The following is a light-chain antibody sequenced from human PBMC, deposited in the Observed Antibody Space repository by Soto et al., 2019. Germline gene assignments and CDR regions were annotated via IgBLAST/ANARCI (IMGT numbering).Light chain of an antibody. CDR2: SDN. Sequence: QPVLTQPPSASGTPGQRVTISCSGSSSNIGTNTVIWYQQLPGAAPKLLIYSDNQRPSGVPDRFSGSKSGTSASLAISGLQSEDEVDYFCAAWDVSLVVFGGGTKLTVL. J-gene: IGLJ2*01. CDR3: AAWDVSLVV. CDR1: SSNIGTNT. V-gene: IGLV1-44*01.